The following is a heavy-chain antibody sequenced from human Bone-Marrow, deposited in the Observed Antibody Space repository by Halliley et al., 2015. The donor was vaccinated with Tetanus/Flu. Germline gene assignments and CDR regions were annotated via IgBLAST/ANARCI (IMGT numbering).Heavy chain of an antibody. CDR1: GFTFSFYN. J-gene: IGHJ3*01. V-gene: IGHV3-21*01. D-gene: IGHD3-10*01. CDR2: ISSTSEYI. Sequence: SGFTFSFYNMHWVRQPPGKGLEWVSSISSTSEYIYYPDSVKGRFTVSRDNAKNSLFLQMNSLRAEDTALYYCARVRSGYDAFDLWGQGTMVTVSS. CDR3: ARVRSGYDAFDL.